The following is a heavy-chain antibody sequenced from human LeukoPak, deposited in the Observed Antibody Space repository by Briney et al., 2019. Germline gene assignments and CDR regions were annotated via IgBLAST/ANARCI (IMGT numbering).Heavy chain of an antibody. CDR3: AGGRTTGTDLDY. D-gene: IGHD4-17*01. J-gene: IGHJ4*02. CDR1: GGSISSYY. CDR2: IYYSGST. V-gene: IGHV4-59*01. Sequence: SETLSLTCTVSGGSISSYYWSWIRQPPGKGLEWIGYIYYSGSTDYNPSLKSRVTISADTPKNQFSLKLNSVTAADTAVYYCAGGRTTGTDLDYWGQGTLVTVSS.